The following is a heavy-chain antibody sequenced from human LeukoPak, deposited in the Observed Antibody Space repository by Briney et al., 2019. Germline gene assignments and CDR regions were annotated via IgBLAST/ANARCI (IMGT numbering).Heavy chain of an antibody. Sequence: PSETLSLTCTVSGGSISSSGYYWGWIRLPPGKGLEWIGSIYYSGSTYYNPSLKSRVTISVDTSKNQFSLKLSSVTAADTAVYYCATGTTTVTPFDYWGQGTLVTVSS. V-gene: IGHV4-39*01. D-gene: IGHD4-17*01. CDR2: IYYSGST. CDR3: ATGTTTVTPFDY. CDR1: GGSISSSGYY. J-gene: IGHJ4*02.